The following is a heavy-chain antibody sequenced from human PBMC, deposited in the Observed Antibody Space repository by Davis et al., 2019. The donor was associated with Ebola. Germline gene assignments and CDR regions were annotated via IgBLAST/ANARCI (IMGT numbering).Heavy chain of an antibody. Sequence: SVTVSCKASRYTFTSYGISWVRHAPGQGLEWMGWISAYNGNTNYAQKLQGIVTMTTDTSTSTAYMELRSLRSDDTAVYYCARVVTMVRSTGWFDPWGQGTLVTVSS. D-gene: IGHD3-10*01. CDR1: RYTFTSYG. V-gene: IGHV1-18*01. CDR3: ARVVTMVRSTGWFDP. CDR2: ISAYNGNT. J-gene: IGHJ5*02.